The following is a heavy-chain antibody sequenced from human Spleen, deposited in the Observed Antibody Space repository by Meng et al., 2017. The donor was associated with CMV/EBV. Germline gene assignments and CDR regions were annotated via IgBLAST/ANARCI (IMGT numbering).Heavy chain of an antibody. J-gene: IGHJ6*02. Sequence: SVKVSCKASGGSISKFAISWVRLAPGQGLEWMGGIIPIFGTPNYAQKFQGRVTITTDEPARTAYMELSSLRSEDTAVYYCARGNLYCSTSRCYSMADYYYGMDVLGQGTTVTVSS. V-gene: IGHV1-69*05. CDR2: IIPIFGTP. D-gene: IGHD2-2*01. CDR3: ARGNLYCSTSRCYSMADYYYGMDV. CDR1: GGSISKFA.